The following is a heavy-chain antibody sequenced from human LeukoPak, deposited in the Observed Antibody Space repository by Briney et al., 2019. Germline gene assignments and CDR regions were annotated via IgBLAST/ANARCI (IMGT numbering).Heavy chain of an antibody. CDR1: GFTFSSYG. D-gene: IGHD3-10*01. V-gene: IGHV3-23*01. Sequence: PGGTLRLSCAASGFTFSSYGMSWVRQAPGEGLEWVSAISDSGGSTYYTDSVKGRFTISRDNSKNTLYLQMNSLRAEDTAAYYCASILLWYVYDYWGQGTLVTVSS. J-gene: IGHJ4*02. CDR3: ASILLWYVYDY. CDR2: ISDSGGST.